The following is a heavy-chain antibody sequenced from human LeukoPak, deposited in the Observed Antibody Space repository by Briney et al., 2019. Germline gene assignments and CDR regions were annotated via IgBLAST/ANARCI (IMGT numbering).Heavy chain of an antibody. CDR3: ARGGAGYDSILFDY. CDR1: GYTFSNYG. J-gene: IGHJ4*02. D-gene: IGHD3-22*01. Sequence: ASVKVSCKTSGYTFSNYGISWVRQVPGQGLEWMGWISAYNNISHYAQKVQGRVSMTTDTSTSTAYMELRSLRSDDTAVYYCARGGAGYDSILFDYWGQGTLVTVSS. CDR2: ISAYNNIS. V-gene: IGHV1-18*01.